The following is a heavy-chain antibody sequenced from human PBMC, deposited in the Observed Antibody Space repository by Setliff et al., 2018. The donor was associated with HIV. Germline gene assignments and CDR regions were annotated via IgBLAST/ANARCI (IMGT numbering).Heavy chain of an antibody. Sequence: TSETLSLTCTVSGGSISITSYYWGWIRQPPGKGLEWIGSIHYTGFTYYSPSLESRVTMSVDTSKNQFSLRVRSVTAADTAVYYCARVVKGYNWNYFDYWGQGTLVTVSS. J-gene: IGHJ4*02. CDR1: GGSISITSYY. D-gene: IGHD1-20*01. V-gene: IGHV4-39*07. CDR3: ARVVKGYNWNYFDY. CDR2: IHYTGFT.